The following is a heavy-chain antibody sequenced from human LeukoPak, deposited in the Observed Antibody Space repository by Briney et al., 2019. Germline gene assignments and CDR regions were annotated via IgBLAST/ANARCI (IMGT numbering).Heavy chain of an antibody. Sequence: PPGGSLRLSCSASGFTFSSYAMHWVRQAPGKGLEWVSVIYSGGSTYYADSVKGRFTISRDNSKNTLYLQMNSLRAEDTAVYYCARDRDLDYWGQGTLVTVSS. CDR3: ARDRDLDY. CDR1: GFTFSSYA. CDR2: IYSGGST. J-gene: IGHJ4*02. V-gene: IGHV3-53*01.